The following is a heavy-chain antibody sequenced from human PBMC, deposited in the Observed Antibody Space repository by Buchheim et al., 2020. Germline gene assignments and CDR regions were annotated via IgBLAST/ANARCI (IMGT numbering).Heavy chain of an antibody. CDR1: GFTFSSYA. V-gene: IGHV3-30-3*01. CDR2: ISYDGSNK. J-gene: IGHJ4*02. D-gene: IGHD3-3*01. CDR3: TTSNYDFWSGYQLWAPFDY. Sequence: QVQLVESGGGVVQPGRSLRLSCAASGFTFSSYAMHWVRQAPGKGLEWVAVISYDGSNKYYADSVKGRFTISRDNSKNTLYLQMNSLRAEDTAVYYCTTSNYDFWSGYQLWAPFDYWGQGTL.